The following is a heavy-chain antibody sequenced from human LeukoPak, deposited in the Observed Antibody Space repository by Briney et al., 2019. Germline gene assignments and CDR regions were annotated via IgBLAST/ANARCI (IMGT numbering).Heavy chain of an antibody. D-gene: IGHD4-23*01. CDR3: ARGRPHGNDY. CDR2: MSYDGTNK. Sequence: GGSLRLSCAASGFMLSSTWMHWVRQAPGKGLEWVAVMSYDGTNKYYADSVKGRFSISRDNAKNTLYLQMNSLRVEDTAVYYCARGRPHGNDYWGQGTLVTVSS. J-gene: IGHJ4*02. V-gene: IGHV3-30-3*01. CDR1: GFMLSSTW.